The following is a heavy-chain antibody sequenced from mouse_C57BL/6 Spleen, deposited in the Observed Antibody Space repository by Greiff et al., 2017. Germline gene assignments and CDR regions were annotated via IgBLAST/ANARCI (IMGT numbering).Heavy chain of an antibody. V-gene: IGHV1-26*01. J-gene: IGHJ1*03. CDR2: INPNNGGT. CDR1: GYTFTDYY. CDR3: ASFITTVVATNYWYFDV. D-gene: IGHD1-1*01. Sequence: VQLQQSGPELVKPGASVKISCKASGYTFTDYYMNWVKQSHGKSLEWIGDINPNNGGTSYNQKFKGKATLTVDKSSSTAYMELRSLTSEDSAVYYCASFITTVVATNYWYFDVWGTGTTVTVSS.